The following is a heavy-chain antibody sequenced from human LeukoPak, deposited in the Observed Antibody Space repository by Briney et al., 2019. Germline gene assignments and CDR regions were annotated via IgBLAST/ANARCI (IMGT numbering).Heavy chain of an antibody. CDR1: GFTFSNYW. J-gene: IGHJ6*02. CDR3: TKDSQGFYGGFWYGTYGMDV. V-gene: IGHV3-69-1*02. D-gene: IGHD3-16*01. CDR2: ICDNI. Sequence: GGSLRLSCAASGFTFSNYWIHWVRQAPGKGLEWVSTICDNIHYADSVRGRFTISRDNSRKTVFLQMNSLTPEDAATYYCTKDSQGFYGGFWYGTYGMDVWGQGTTVTVSS.